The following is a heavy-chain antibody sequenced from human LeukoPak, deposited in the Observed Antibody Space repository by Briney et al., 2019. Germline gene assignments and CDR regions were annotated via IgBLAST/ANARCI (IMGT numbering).Heavy chain of an antibody. V-gene: IGHV7-4-1*02. D-gene: IGHD6-13*01. CDR3: AREREPTGGAAAALRDYYMDV. Sequence: ASVKVSCKASGYTFTSYAMNWVRQAPGQGLEWMGWINTNTGYPTYAQGFTGRFVFSLDTSVSTAYLQISSLKAEDTAVYYCAREREPTGGAAAALRDYYMDVWGKGTTVTVSS. J-gene: IGHJ6*03. CDR1: GYTFTSYA. CDR2: INTNTGYP.